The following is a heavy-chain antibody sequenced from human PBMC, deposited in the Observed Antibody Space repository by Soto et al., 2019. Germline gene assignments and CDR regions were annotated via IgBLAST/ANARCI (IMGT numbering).Heavy chain of an antibody. Sequence: QVQLVQSGAEVKKPGASVKVSCKASGFTFSAYYIYWVRQAHGQGLEWIGWINPNSGGTNNAQKFQGRVIMTRDTSTSTVYMELSALISDDTAVYYCARSLLDEYSSSWRSAYYGMDVWGQGTTVTVSS. D-gene: IGHD6-13*01. V-gene: IGHV1-2*02. J-gene: IGHJ6*02. CDR2: INPNSGGT. CDR3: ARSLLDEYSSSWRSAYYGMDV. CDR1: GFTFSAYY.